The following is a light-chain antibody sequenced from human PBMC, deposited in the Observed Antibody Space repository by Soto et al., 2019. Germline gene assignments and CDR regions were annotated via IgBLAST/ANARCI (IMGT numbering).Light chain of an antibody. CDR1: QAFXSG. CDR3: QHYNSDSEA. J-gene: IGKJ1*01. CDR2: KAS. Sequence: IQMTQSPSTLSGSAGDRGTITCRASQAFXSGLAWYQQKPGKAPKFLXYKASTLKRGVPSRLSGSGSGTEFTLTISSLQPDDFANYYCQHYNSDSEAFGQGTKVDIK. V-gene: IGKV1-5*03.